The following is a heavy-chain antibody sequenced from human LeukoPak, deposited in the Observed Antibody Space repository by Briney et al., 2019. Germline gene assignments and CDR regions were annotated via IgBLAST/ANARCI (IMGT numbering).Heavy chain of an antibody. CDR2: ISYSGST. V-gene: IGHV4-30-4*01. Sequence: SETLSLTCTVSGGSISSADHYWSWIRQPPGKGLEWIGYISYSGSTYSNPSLKSRVTISVDTSKNQFSLKLSSVTAADTAVYFCARSLSDDYYGLLAYWGQGTLVTVSS. CDR3: ARSLSDDYYGLLAY. J-gene: IGHJ4*02. CDR1: GGSISSADHY. D-gene: IGHD3-10*01.